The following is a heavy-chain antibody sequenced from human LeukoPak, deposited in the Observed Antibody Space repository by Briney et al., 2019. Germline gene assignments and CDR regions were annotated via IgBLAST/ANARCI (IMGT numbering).Heavy chain of an antibody. D-gene: IGHD3-16*01. J-gene: IGHJ4*02. Sequence: GGSLRLSCAASGFTLSDYYMNWIRQAPGKGLEWVSYMSRSSSYTNYADSVKGRFTISRDDAKNSLYLQMDSLRAEDTAVYYCAKGGSETYSWDDSWGQGTLVTVSS. CDR1: GFTLSDYY. CDR3: AKGGSETYSWDDS. CDR2: MSRSSSYT. V-gene: IGHV3-11*06.